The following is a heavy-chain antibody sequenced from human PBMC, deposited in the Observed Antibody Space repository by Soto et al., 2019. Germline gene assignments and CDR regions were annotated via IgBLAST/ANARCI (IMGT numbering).Heavy chain of an antibody. Sequence: LTCTVSGGSISSYYWSWIRQPPGKGLEWIGYIYYSGSTNYNPSLKSRVTISVDTSKNQFSLKLSSVTAADTAVYYCARAYGGYADYWGQGALVTVSS. CDR1: GGSISSYY. V-gene: IGHV4-59*01. D-gene: IGHD5-12*01. CDR2: IYYSGST. CDR3: ARAYGGYADY. J-gene: IGHJ4*02.